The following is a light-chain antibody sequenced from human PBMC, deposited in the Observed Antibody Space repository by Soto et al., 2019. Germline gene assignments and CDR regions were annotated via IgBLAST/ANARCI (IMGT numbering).Light chain of an antibody. CDR3: QQYGNSPPGT. Sequence: ETVWTQSPGTLYFSPGERATLSCRSSQSVGNSHVAWYQQRRGLPPRLLIYGASNRATGIPDRFSGSGSGADFTLTISRLEPEDFAVYFCQQYGNSPPGTFGQGTRLEIK. V-gene: IGKV3-20*01. CDR1: QSVGNSH. J-gene: IGKJ5*01. CDR2: GAS.